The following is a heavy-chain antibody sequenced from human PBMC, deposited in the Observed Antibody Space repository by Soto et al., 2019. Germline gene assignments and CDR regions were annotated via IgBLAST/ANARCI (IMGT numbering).Heavy chain of an antibody. V-gene: IGHV3-74*01. D-gene: IGHD1-1*01. CDR3: TRGPRSTSTGTGAF. CDR2: INDDGIST. J-gene: IGHJ4*02. CDR1: AFSFSTSW. Sequence: PGGSLRLSCAASAFSFSTSWMHWVRQVPGKGPEWVSRINDDGISTNYADSVKGRFTISRDNAKNTLYLQMNALRVEDTAVYYCTRGPRSTSTGTGAFWGQGTLVTVSS.